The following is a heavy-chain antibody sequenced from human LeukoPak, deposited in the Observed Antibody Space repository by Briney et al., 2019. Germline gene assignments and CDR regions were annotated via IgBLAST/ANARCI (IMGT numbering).Heavy chain of an antibody. D-gene: IGHD5-24*01. J-gene: IGHJ4*02. CDR2: ISSSSSYI. Sequence: GGSLRLSCAASGFTFSSYSMNWVRQAPGKGLEWDSSISSSSSYIYYADSVKGRFTISRDNAKNSLYLQMNSLRAEDAAVYYCARVDGYNLVDYFDYWGQGTLLTVSS. CDR1: GFTFSSYS. CDR3: ARVDGYNLVDYFDY. V-gene: IGHV3-21*01.